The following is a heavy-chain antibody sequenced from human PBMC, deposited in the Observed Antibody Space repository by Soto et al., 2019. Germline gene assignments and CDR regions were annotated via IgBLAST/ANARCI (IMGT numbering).Heavy chain of an antibody. CDR1: GGSFSSGGYY. V-gene: IGHV4-31*03. D-gene: IGHD2-8*02. CDR3: ARATSFSGHHGY. Sequence: QLQLQESGPGLVKPSQTLSLACTVSGGSFSSGGYYWSWIRQLPGKGLEWIGYIYYSGSTYYNPSLEGRFSISLDTSKNQLSLKLSSVTAADTAVYYCARATSFSGHHGYWGQGTLVTVSS. CDR2: IYYSGST. J-gene: IGHJ4*02.